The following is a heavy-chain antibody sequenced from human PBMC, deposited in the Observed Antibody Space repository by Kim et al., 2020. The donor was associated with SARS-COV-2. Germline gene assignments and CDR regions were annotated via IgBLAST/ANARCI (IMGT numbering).Heavy chain of an antibody. D-gene: IGHD2-8*01. CDR1: GFTFSSYA. CDR3: AKGGYCTNGVCYKEFDY. CDR2: IYSGGSST. Sequence: GGSLRLSCAASGFTFSSYAMSWVRQAPGKGLEWVSVIYSGGSSTYYADSVKGRFTISRDNSKNTLYLQMNSLRAEDTAVYYCAKGGYCTNGVCYKEFDYWGQGTLVTVSS. V-gene: IGHV3-23*03. J-gene: IGHJ4*02.